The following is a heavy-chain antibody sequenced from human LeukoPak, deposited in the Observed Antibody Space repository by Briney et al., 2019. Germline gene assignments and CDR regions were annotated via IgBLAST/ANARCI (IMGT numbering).Heavy chain of an antibody. CDR3: TTDLDPVYGMDV. V-gene: IGHV3-15*07. CDR1: GFTFSNAW. Sequence: GGSLRLSCAASGFTFSNAWMNWVRQAPGKGLEWVGRIKSKTDGGTTDYAAPVKGRLTISRDDSKNTLYLQMNSLKTEDTAVYYCTTDLDPVYGMDVWGQGTTVTVSS. CDR2: IKSKTDGGTT. J-gene: IGHJ6*02.